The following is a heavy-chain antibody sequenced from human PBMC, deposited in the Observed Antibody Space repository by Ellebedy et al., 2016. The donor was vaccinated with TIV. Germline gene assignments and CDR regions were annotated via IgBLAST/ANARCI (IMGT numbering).Heavy chain of an antibody. CDR2: LYYSGRT. V-gene: IGHV4-39*01. CDR3: ARHVLAAASPMTYDAFDI. CDR1: GCSISSSRYY. D-gene: IGHD6-13*01. Sequence: MPSETLSLTCTVSGCSISSSRYYWGWIRQPPGKGLAWIGSLYYSGRTYYNPSLKSRVTISVDTSKNQFSLKLSSVTAADTAVYYCARHVLAAASPMTYDAFDIWGQGTMVTVSS. J-gene: IGHJ3*02.